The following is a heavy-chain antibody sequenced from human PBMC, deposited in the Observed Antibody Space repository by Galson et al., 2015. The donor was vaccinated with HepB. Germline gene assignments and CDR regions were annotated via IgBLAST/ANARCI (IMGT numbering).Heavy chain of an antibody. CDR2: ISDSSSTR. CDR1: GFTFNSYS. CDR3: ARDPRGYSGYDHNWLDP. J-gene: IGHJ5*02. D-gene: IGHD5-12*01. V-gene: IGHV3-48*02. Sequence: SLRLSCAASGFTFNSYSMNWVRQAPGKGLEWVSYISDSSSTRYYADSVKGRFTISRDNAKNSLYLQMNSLRDEDTAVYYCARDPRGYSGYDHNWLDPWGQGTLVTVSS.